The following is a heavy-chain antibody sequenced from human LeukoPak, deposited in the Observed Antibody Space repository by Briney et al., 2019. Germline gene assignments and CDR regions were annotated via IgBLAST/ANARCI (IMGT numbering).Heavy chain of an antibody. CDR3: ARRRELGLFFDY. D-gene: IGHD1-7*01. J-gene: IGHJ4*02. V-gene: IGHV4-39*01. CDR2: TYYSETT. CDR1: GGSISSSSYY. Sequence: SSETLSLTCTVSGGSISSSSYYWSWIRQSPGKGLEWIGATYYSETTHYNPSLKSRVTISVDTSKNQVSLMVTSLTAADTAVYYCARRRELGLFFDYWDQGILVTVSS.